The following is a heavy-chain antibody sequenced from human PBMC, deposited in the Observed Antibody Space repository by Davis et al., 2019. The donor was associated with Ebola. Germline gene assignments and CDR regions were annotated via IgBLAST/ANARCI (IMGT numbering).Heavy chain of an antibody. CDR1: GFTFSSYG. CDR2: IWYDGSNK. D-gene: IGHD6-6*01. Sequence: GESLMISCAASGFTFSSYGMHWVRQAPGKGLEWVAVIWYDGSNKYYADSVKGRFTISRDNSKNRLYLQTNSLRAEDTAVYYCAKGGSSSGRGGYFDYWGQGTLVTVSS. CDR3: AKGGSSSGRGGYFDY. J-gene: IGHJ4*02. V-gene: IGHV3-33*06.